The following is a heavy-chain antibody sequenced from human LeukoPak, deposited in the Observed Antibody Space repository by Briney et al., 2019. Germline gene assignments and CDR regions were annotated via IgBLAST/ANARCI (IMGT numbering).Heavy chain of an antibody. CDR2: INHSGST. CDR3: ARSKGSNWFDP. V-gene: IGHV4-34*01. J-gene: IGHJ5*02. Sequence: SETLSLTCAVYGGSFSGYYWSWIRQPPGKGLEWIGEINHSGSTNYNPSLKSRVTISVDTSKNQFSLKLSSVTPEDTAVYYCARSKGSNWFDPWGQGTLVTVSS. D-gene: IGHD3-10*01. CDR1: GGSFSGYY.